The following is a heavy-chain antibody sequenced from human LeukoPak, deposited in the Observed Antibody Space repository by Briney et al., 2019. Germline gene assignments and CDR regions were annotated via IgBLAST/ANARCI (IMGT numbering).Heavy chain of an antibody. D-gene: IGHD3-10*01. V-gene: IGHV3-48*04. Sequence: GGSLRLSYAASGFTFSNYTMNWVRQAPGKGLEWVSYISSRSSTIYYTASVKGRFTISRANAKNQLYLQINSLRVEDTAVYYCARDTVVRGVLSSLYWGQGTLVTVSS. J-gene: IGHJ4*02. CDR2: ISSRSSTI. CDR1: GFTFSNYT. CDR3: ARDTVVRGVLSSLY.